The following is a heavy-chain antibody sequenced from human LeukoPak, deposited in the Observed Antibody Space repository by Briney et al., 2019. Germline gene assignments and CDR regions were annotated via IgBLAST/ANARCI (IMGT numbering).Heavy chain of an antibody. CDR2: VSGSGVST. D-gene: IGHD2-15*01. V-gene: IGHV3-23*01. Sequence: GSLRLSCAASGFTFSSYTFSTYAMSWVRQAPGKGLGWVSAVSGSGVSTYYADSVKGRFTISRDNSKNTLYLQMNGLRAEDTAVYYCAKGVEDSGIYYYYYMDVWGKGTTVTVSS. CDR3: AKGVEDSGIYYYYYMDV. J-gene: IGHJ6*03. CDR1: GFTFSSYTFSTYA.